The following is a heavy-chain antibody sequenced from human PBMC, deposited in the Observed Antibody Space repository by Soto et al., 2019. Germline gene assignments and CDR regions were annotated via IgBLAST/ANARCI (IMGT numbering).Heavy chain of an antibody. J-gene: IGHJ5*01. CDR2: IRPGGDST. V-gene: IGHV3-23*01. D-gene: IGHD1-26*01. CDR1: GFRFRTRA. CDR3: TTHEEGAPWAGGFDS. Sequence: GGSLRLSCAASGFRFRTRAMSWVRQAPGKGLEWVAPIRPGGDSTYYADSVKGRFAVSRDNSNVTLYLQMDSLRVEDTAIYYCTTHEEGAPWAGGFDSWGQGTLVTVSS.